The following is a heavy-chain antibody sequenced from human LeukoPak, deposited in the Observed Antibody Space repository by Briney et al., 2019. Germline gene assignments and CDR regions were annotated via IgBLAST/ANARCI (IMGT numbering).Heavy chain of an antibody. D-gene: IGHD3-3*01. V-gene: IGHV5-51*01. CDR3: ARCPITIFGVVRGTFDI. J-gene: IGHJ3*02. CDR1: GYSFTSYW. Sequence: GESLKISCKGSGYSFTSYWIGWVRQMPGKGLEWMGIIYPGDSDTRYSPSFQGQVTISADKSISTAYLQWSSLKASDTAMYYCARCPITIFGVVRGTFDIWGQGTMVTVSS. CDR2: IYPGDSDT.